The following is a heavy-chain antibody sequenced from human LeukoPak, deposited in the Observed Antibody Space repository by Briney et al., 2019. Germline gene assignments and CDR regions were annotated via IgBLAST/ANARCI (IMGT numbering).Heavy chain of an antibody. V-gene: IGHV5-51*01. Sequence: GESLKISCKGSGYSFTSYWIGWVRQMPGKGLEWMGIIYPGDSDTRYSPSFQGQVTISADKSISTAYLQWSSLKASDTAMYYCARQRGFLGYCSSTSCSLDYWGQGTLVTVSS. CDR3: ARQRGFLGYCSSTSCSLDY. D-gene: IGHD2-2*01. CDR2: IYPGDSDT. J-gene: IGHJ4*02. CDR1: GYSFTSYW.